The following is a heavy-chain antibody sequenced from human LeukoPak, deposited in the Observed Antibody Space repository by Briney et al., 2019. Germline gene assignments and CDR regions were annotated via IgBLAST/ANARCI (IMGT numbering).Heavy chain of an antibody. V-gene: IGHV1-18*01. CDR1: GYTFTTFG. CDR3: ARELSYYGSGNYYQGRGYYFDY. J-gene: IGHJ4*02. CDR2: ISPYNGNT. D-gene: IGHD3-10*01. Sequence: ASVKVSCKASGYTFTTFGISWVRQAPGQGPEWMGWISPYNGNTNYAEKVQGRVAMTTDTYTRTVFMELGSLTSDDTAVYYCARELSYYGSGNYYQGRGYYFDYWGQGTLLTVSS.